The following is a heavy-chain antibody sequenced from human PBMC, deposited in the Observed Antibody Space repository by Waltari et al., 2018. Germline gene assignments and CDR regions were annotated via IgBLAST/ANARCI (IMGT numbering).Heavy chain of an antibody. V-gene: IGHV4-34*01. CDR1: GGSFSGYY. D-gene: IGHD2-15*01. J-gene: IGHJ4*02. CDR2: INHSGST. Sequence: QVQLQQWGAGLLKPSETLSLTCAVYGGSFSGYYWSWIRQPPGKGLEWIGEINHSGSTNYNPSLKSRVTISGDTSKNQFSLKLSSVTAADTAVYYCAREFSRTMVVTYFDYWGQGTLVTVSS. CDR3: AREFSRTMVVTYFDY.